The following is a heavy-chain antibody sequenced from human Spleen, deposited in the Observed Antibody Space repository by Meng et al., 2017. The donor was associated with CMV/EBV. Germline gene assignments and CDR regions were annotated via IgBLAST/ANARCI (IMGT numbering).Heavy chain of an antibody. V-gene: IGHV1-69*05. J-gene: IGHJ6*02. CDR3: ARVQGIVVVPAAIGGMDV. CDR1: GGTFSSYA. CDR2: IIPIFGTA. D-gene: IGHD2-2*02. Sequence: SVKVSCKASGGTFSSYAISWVRQAPGQGLEWMGGIIPIFGTANYAQKFQGRVTITTDESTSTAYMELSSLRSEDTAVYYCARVQGIVVVPAAIGGMDVWGQGTTVTVSS.